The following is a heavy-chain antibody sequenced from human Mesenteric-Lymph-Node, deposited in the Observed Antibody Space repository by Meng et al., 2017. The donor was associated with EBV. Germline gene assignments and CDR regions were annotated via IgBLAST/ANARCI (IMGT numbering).Heavy chain of an antibody. Sequence: QVQLQQSGPGLVRPSQTLSLPCPLPGDSVSSNTAAWNWIRQSPSRGLEWLGRTYYRSKWYDDYALSVKSRLTINPDTSKNQFSLQLNSVTPEDTAVYFCARETTGGYYFDYWGQVTLVTVSS. V-gene: IGHV6-1*01. J-gene: IGHJ4*02. CDR3: ARETTGGYYFDY. CDR2: TYYRSKWYD. CDR1: GDSVSSNTAA. D-gene: IGHD1-1*01.